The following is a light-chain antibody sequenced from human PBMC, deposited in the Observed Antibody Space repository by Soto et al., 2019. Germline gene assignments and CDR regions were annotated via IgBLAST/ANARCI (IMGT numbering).Light chain of an antibody. CDR1: SSNIGARYD. CDR2: GNS. CDR3: QSYDSSLSGVV. Sequence: QSVLTQPPSVSGAPGQRVTISCTGSSSNIGARYDVHWFQQLPDTAPKLLIYGNSNRPSGVPDRFSGSKSGTSASLAITGLQAEDEADYYCQSYDSSLSGVVFGTGTKLTVL. J-gene: IGLJ1*01. V-gene: IGLV1-40*01.